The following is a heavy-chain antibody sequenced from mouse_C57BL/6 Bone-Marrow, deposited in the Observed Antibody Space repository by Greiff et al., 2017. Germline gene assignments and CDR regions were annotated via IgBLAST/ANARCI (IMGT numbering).Heavy chain of an antibody. V-gene: IGHV5-9*01. D-gene: IGHD2-5*01. CDR2: ISGGGGNT. CDR3: ARHFYYSNFYVDY. Sequence: DVMLVESGGGLVKPGGSLKLSCAASGFTFSSYTMSWVRQTPETRLEWVATISGGGGNTYYPDSVKGRFTISRDNAKNTLYLQMSSLRSEDTALYYCARHFYYSNFYVDYWGQGTTLTVSS. CDR1: GFTFSSYT. J-gene: IGHJ2*01.